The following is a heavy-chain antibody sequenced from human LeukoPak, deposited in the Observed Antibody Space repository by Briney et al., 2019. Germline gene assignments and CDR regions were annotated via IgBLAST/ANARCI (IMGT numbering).Heavy chain of an antibody. CDR1: GASINTYF. D-gene: IGHD4-11*01. Sequence: PSETLSLTCTVSGASINTYFWSWIRQPPGKGLEYIGYIYFRGNINYNPSLRSRVTISADTSKNQFSLRLNSVTPADTAIYYFSRLYSNFDLFDPWGLGTLVTGSS. V-gene: IGHV4-59*01. CDR2: IYFRGNI. J-gene: IGHJ5*02. CDR3: SRLYSNFDLFDP.